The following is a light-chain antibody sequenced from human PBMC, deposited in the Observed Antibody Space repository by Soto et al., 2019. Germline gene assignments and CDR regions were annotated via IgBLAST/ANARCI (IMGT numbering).Light chain of an antibody. V-gene: IGKV1-5*03. J-gene: IGKJ1*01. CDR2: KAS. CDR1: QSISTW. Sequence: DLPLTQSPSPLSASVRDRVTIXCRASQSISTWLDWYQQKPGKAPKLLIYKASSLESGVPSRFSGSGSGTEFTLTISSLQPDDFATYYCQQYNSYSTFGQGTKVDIK. CDR3: QQYNSYST.